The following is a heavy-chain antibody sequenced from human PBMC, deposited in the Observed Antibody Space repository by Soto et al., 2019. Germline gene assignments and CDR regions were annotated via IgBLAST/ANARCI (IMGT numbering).Heavy chain of an antibody. CDR2: IYYSGST. Sequence: QVQLQESGPGLVKPSETLSLTCTVSGGSISSYYWSWIRQPPGKGLEWIGYIYYSGSTKYNPSLKSRVIISVDTSKNQFSLKLSSVTAADTAVYYCARHGGGSYAREDAFDIWGQGTMVTVSS. CDR3: ARHGGGSYAREDAFDI. V-gene: IGHV4-59*08. J-gene: IGHJ3*02. D-gene: IGHD1-26*01. CDR1: GGSISSYY.